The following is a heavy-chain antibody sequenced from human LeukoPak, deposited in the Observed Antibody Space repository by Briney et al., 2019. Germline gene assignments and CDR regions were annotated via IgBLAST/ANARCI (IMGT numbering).Heavy chain of an antibody. CDR3: AKDIYSSDWYTFDY. CDR2: ISWDGGTT. D-gene: IGHD6-19*01. Sequence: GGSLRLSCAASGFTFYDYTMHWVRHAAGKGPEWVSLISWDGGTTYYADSVKGRFTISRDNSKNSLYLQMNSLRTEDTALYYCAKDIYSSDWYTFDYWGQGTLVTVSS. J-gene: IGHJ4*02. CDR1: GFTFYDYT. V-gene: IGHV3-43*01.